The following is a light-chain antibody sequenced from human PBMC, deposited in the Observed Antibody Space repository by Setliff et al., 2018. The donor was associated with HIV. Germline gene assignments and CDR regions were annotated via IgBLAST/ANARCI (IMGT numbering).Light chain of an antibody. Sequence: QSVLTQPASVSGSPGQSITISCTGTSSDVGGYNYVSWYQQHPGKAPKLRIYDVSNRPSGVSNRFSGSKSGNTASLTISGLQAEDEADYYCSSYTSTKTYVFGTGTKVTVL. J-gene: IGLJ1*01. CDR3: SSYTSTKTYV. V-gene: IGLV2-14*03. CDR2: DVS. CDR1: SSDVGGYNY.